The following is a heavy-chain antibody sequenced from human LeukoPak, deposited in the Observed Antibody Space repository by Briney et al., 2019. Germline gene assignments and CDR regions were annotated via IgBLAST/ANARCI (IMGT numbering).Heavy chain of an antibody. Sequence: VASLKVSCRASGYTFTGYYMHWVRQAPGQGLEWMGWINPNSGGTNYAQKFQGRVTMTRDTSISTAYMELSRLRSDDTAVYYCARDRGIAVAVPSGYWGQGTLVTVSS. V-gene: IGHV1-2*02. D-gene: IGHD6-19*01. CDR1: GYTFTGYY. J-gene: IGHJ4*02. CDR3: ARDRGIAVAVPSGY. CDR2: INPNSGGT.